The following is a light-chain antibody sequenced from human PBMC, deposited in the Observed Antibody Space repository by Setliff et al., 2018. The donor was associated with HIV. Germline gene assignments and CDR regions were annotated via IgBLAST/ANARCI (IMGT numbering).Light chain of an antibody. CDR1: SNDVGRYDL. CDR2: QAT. Sequence: QSALTQPASVSGSPGQSITISCTGTSNDVGRYDLVSWYQQHPARAPKLIIYQATRRTSGVSNRFSGSKSGNVASLTISGLQAEDEADYYCCSNTVSNTFVFGTGTKVTVL. CDR3: CSNTVSNTFV. J-gene: IGLJ1*01. V-gene: IGLV2-23*01.